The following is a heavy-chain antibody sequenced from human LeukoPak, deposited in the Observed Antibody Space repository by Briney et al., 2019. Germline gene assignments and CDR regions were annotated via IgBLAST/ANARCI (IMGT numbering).Heavy chain of an antibody. V-gene: IGHV1-8*01. Sequence: ASVKVSCKASGYTFTSYDINWVRQATGQGLEWMGWMNPNSGNTGYAQKFQGRVTMTRNTSISTAYMELSSLRSEDTAVYYCAYVVPAATDYYYGMDVWGQGTTVTVSS. CDR1: GYTFTSYD. J-gene: IGHJ6*02. D-gene: IGHD2-2*01. CDR2: MNPNSGNT. CDR3: AYVVPAATDYYYGMDV.